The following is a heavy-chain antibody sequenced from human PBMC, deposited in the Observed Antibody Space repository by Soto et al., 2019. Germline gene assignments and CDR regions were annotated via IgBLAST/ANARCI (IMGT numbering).Heavy chain of an antibody. CDR3: ARDRFEGYSPYYMDV. CDR2: ISSSSSYI. J-gene: IGHJ6*03. CDR1: GFPFSSYS. V-gene: IGHV3-21*01. D-gene: IGHD6-13*01. Sequence: EVQLVESGGGLVTPGGSLRLSCAASGFPFSSYSMNWVRQATGKGLEWVSSISSSSSYIYYADSVQGRFTISRDNAKNSLYLQMNSLRAEDTAVYYCARDRFEGYSPYYMDVWCKGTTVTVSS.